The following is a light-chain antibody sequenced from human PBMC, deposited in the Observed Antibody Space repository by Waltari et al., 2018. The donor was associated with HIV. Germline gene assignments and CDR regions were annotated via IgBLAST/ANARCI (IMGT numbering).Light chain of an antibody. Sequence: QSVLTQPPSVSAAPGQSVTISCPAPIGNFRNIFVSWYQQLPGTAPRLIIYDNDKRPSGIPDRFSGSKSGTSATLAISGLQPGDEAFYYCETWHTALSAGVFGTGTKVTVL. CDR3: ETWHTALSAGV. CDR2: DND. CDR1: IGNFRNIF. J-gene: IGLJ1*01. V-gene: IGLV1-51*01.